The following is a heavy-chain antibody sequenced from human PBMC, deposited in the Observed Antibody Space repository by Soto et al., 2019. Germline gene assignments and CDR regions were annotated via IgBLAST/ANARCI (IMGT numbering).Heavy chain of an antibody. CDR1: GGSISSSSYY. CDR3: ARPGNYGSGSYLYYLDY. Sequence: QLQLQESGPGLVKPSETLSLTCTVCGGSISSSSYYWGWIRQPPGKGLEWIGSIYYSGSTYYNPSLKSRVTIPVDTSKTQFSLKLSSVTAADTAVYYCARPGNYGSGSYLYYLDYWGQGTLVTVSS. D-gene: IGHD3-10*01. J-gene: IGHJ4*02. CDR2: IYYSGST. V-gene: IGHV4-39*01.